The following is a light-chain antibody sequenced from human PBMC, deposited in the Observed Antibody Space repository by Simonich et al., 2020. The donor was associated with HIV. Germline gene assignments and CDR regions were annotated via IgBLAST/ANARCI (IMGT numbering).Light chain of an antibody. CDR1: QSVYSY. Sequence: EIVMTQSPATLSLSPGERATLSCRASQSVYSYLAWYQQKPGQAPKLLIYGASSRATGIPDRFSGSGSGTDFTLTISRLEPEDFAVYYCQQYYAAPITFGQGTRLEI. V-gene: IGKV3-20*01. CDR3: QQYYAAPIT. J-gene: IGKJ5*01. CDR2: GAS.